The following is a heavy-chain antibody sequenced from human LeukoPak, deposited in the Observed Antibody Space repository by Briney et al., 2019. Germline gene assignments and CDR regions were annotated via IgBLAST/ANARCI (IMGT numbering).Heavy chain of an antibody. CDR1: DGSISSSSYY. V-gene: IGHV4-39*07. CDR3: ARDHVVPAAIGYYYYMDV. Sequence: SETLSLTCTVSDGSISSSSYYWGWIRQPPGKGLEWIGRIYTSGSTNYNPSLKSRVTMSVDTSKNQFSLKLSSVTAADTAVYYCARDHVVPAAIGYYYYMDVWGKGTTVTVSS. D-gene: IGHD2-2*02. J-gene: IGHJ6*03. CDR2: IYTSGST.